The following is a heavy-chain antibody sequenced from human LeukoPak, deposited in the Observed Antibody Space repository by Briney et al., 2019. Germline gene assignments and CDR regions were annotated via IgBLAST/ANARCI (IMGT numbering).Heavy chain of an antibody. CDR2: IHYSGLT. Sequence: SETLSLTCTVSGGSVNGYYWNWIRQAPGKGLEWIGFIHYSGLTVYSPSLQSRVSMSVDTSRNQFSLDLSSVTAADTALYYCARGYSSIRGWFDPWGQGTPVTVSS. V-gene: IGHV4-59*02. D-gene: IGHD6-13*01. CDR1: GGSVNGYY. CDR3: ARGYSSIRGWFDP. J-gene: IGHJ5*02.